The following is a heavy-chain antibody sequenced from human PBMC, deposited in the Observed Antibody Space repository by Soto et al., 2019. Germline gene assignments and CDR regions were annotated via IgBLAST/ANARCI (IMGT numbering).Heavy chain of an antibody. CDR3: ARAPMVLTRSYFDS. Sequence: SETLSLTCTVSDGSISNFYWSWIRQPPGKGLEWIGYIPSSGNTNYNPSLKRRVSISVDTSKNQFSLNLTSVTAADTAVYYCARAPMVLTRSYFDSWGQGTPVTVSS. CDR1: DGSISNFY. D-gene: IGHD3-22*01. CDR2: IPSSGNT. V-gene: IGHV4-59*01. J-gene: IGHJ4*02.